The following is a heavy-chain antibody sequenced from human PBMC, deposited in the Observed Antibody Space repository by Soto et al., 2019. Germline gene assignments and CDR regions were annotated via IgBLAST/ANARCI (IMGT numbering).Heavy chain of an antibody. V-gene: IGHV1-58*01. Sequence: ASVKVSCKASGFTFTSSAVQWVRQARGQRLEWIGWIVVGSGNTNYAQKFQERVTITRDVSTSTAYMELSSLRSEDTAVYYCAAPTPAGYYGMDVWGQGTTVTVSS. CDR1: GFTFTSSA. CDR2: IVVGSGNT. CDR3: AAPTPAGYYGMDV. J-gene: IGHJ6*02.